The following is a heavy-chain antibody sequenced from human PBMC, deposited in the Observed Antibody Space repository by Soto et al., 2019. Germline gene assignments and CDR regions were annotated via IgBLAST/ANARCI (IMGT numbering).Heavy chain of an antibody. CDR2: ISYDGSNK. V-gene: IGHV3-30-3*01. J-gene: IGHJ4*02. D-gene: IGHD2-2*01. CDR3: ARGPSSLTRFDY. CDR1: GFTFSSYA. Sequence: QVQLVESGGGVVQPGRSLRLSCAASGFTFSSYAMHWVRQAPGKGLDWAAVISYDGSNKYYADSVKGRFTISRDNSKNTLYLQMNSLRAEDTAVYYCARGPSSLTRFDYWGQGTLVTVSS.